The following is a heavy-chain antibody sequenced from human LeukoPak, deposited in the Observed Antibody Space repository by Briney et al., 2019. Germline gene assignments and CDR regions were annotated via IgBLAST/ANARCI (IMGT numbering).Heavy chain of an antibody. D-gene: IGHD3-22*01. J-gene: IGHJ6*02. CDR3: ARDGNYYDSSGYYHYYYGMDV. CDR2: ISSSGSTI. CDR1: GFTFSDYY. Sequence: GGSLRLSCAASGFTFSDYYMSWIRQAPGKGLEWVSYISSSGSTIYYADSVKGRFTISRDNAKNSLYLQMNSLRAEDTAVYYCARDGNYYDSSGYYHYYYGMDVWGQGTTVTVSS. V-gene: IGHV3-11*04.